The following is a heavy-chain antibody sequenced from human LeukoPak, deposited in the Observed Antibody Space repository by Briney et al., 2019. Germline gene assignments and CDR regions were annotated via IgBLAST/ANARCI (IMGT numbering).Heavy chain of an antibody. J-gene: IGHJ4*02. CDR3: ARMGGSSSWTHFDY. Sequence: GESLQISFQASGSPFTNYWIGWVRLLPGKGLEGMGIIFPGDSDTKYSPAFQGQVTISADKSISTAYLQWSSLKASDTAMYYCARMGGSSSWTHFDYWGQGTLVTVSS. V-gene: IGHV5-51*01. D-gene: IGHD6-13*01. CDR2: IFPGDSDT. CDR1: GSPFTNYW.